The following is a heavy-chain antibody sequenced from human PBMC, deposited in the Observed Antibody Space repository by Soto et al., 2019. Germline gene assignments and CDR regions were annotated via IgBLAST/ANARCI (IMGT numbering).Heavy chain of an antibody. CDR1: GFSLSTTGVG. CDR3: ARSLWFGELH. Sequence: QITLKESGPPLVKPTQTLTRTGSFSGFSLSTTGVGVGWIRQSPGKALEWLAIIYWDNDKRYSPSLKSRVTITKDTSKNQVVLPVTNMDPVDTGTYYCARSLWFGELHWGQGALVTVSS. CDR2: IYWDNDK. D-gene: IGHD3-10*01. V-gene: IGHV2-5*02. J-gene: IGHJ4*02.